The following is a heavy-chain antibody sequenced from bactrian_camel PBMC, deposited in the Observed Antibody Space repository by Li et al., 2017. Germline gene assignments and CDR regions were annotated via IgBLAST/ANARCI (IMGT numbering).Heavy chain of an antibody. CDR1: GSVYNDSC. J-gene: IGHJ4*01. Sequence: QVQLVESGGGSVQAGGSRRLSCTPSGSVYNDSCMGWIRQVPGMAREAVAAIYTGRTRPLHADFVMGRFTISKDNSRKTVYLQMNSLNSEDTALYYCWSRAGWGQGTQVTVS. CDR3: WSRAG. CDR2: IYTGRTRP. V-gene: IGHV3S54*01.